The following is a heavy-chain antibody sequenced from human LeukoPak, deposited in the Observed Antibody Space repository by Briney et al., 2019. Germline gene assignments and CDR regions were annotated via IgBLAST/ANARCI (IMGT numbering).Heavy chain of an antibody. J-gene: IGHJ4*02. D-gene: IGHD6-19*01. CDR3: ARDQWDSSGWFDY. CDR1: GYTFTGYY. V-gene: IGHV1-2*02. Sequence: GASVKVSCKASGYTFTGYYMHWVQQAPGQGLEWMGWINPNSGGTNYAQKFQGRVTMTRDTSISTAYTELSRLRSDDTAVYYCARDQWDSSGWFDYWGQGTLVTVSS. CDR2: INPNSGGT.